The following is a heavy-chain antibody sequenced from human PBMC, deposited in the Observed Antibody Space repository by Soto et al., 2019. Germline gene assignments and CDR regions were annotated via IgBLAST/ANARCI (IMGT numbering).Heavy chain of an antibody. J-gene: IGHJ6*02. D-gene: IGHD4-17*01. V-gene: IGHV1-69*13. CDR3: ARSRGGYGDYYYYYGMDV. CDR1: GGTFSSYA. Sequence: ASVKVSCKASGGTFSSYAISWVRQAPGQGLEWMGGIIPIFGTANYAQKFQGRVTITADESTSTAYMELSSLRSEDTAVYYCARSRGGYGDYYYYYGMDVWGQGTTVTVSS. CDR2: IIPIFGTA.